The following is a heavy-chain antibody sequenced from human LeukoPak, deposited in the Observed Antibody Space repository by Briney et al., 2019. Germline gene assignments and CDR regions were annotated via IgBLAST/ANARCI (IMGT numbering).Heavy chain of an antibody. D-gene: IGHD3-10*01. V-gene: IGHV3-7*01. Sequence: GESLRLSCAAYGLTPSTYWMTWVRQAPGKGLEWVANIKQEGREKNYVDSVKDRFTISRDNAKNSLYLQMNSLRVEDTAVYYCAGGIAMVRGRDVWGKGTTVTVSS. CDR2: IKQEGREK. CDR3: AGGIAMVRGRDV. CDR1: GLTPSTYW. J-gene: IGHJ6*04.